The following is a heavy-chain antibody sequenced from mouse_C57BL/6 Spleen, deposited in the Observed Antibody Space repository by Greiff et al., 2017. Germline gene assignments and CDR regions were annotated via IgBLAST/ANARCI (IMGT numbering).Heavy chain of an antibody. V-gene: IGHV1-55*01. CDR2: IYPGSGSS. CDR1: GYTFTSYW. J-gene: IGHJ2*01. CDR3: ARKGNYYPFDY. Sequence: VQLQQSGAELVKPGASVKMSCKASGYTFTSYWITWVKQRPGQGLEWIGDIYPGSGSSNYNEKFKSKATLTVDTSSSTAYMQLSSLTSEDSAVYYCARKGNYYPFDYWGQGTTLTVSS. D-gene: IGHD1-1*01.